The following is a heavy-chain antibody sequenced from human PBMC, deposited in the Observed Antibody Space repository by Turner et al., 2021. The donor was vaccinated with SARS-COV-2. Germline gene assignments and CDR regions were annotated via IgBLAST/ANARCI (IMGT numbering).Heavy chain of an antibody. CDR3: VRDRPRPGDRDALDI. V-gene: IGHV3-23*01. Sequence: EVQVLESGGGFAQPGGSLRLSCAASGFTFNTYAMSGVRQAPGKGLVWVSVVSGLGDNRFYADSVRGRFTISRDNTKNRVYLQMNSLRPDDTALYYCVRDRPRPGDRDALDIWGQGTMVTVSS. D-gene: IGHD7-27*01. J-gene: IGHJ3*02. CDR1: GFTFNTYA. CDR2: VSGLGDNR.